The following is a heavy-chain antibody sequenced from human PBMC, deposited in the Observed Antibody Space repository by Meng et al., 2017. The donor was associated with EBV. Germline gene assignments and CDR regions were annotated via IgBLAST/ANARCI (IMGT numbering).Heavy chain of an antibody. D-gene: IGHD2/OR15-2a*01. CDR2: IYDTGIT. Sequence: QGRLSGSGQGLGKPSGTLSLTCIFPGFSVTSGAYHWSWIRQSPGKGLEWIGYIYDTGITIYNPSLKSRVTISLETSKNQFSLKVNSVTTADTAVYYCAKSRSSTPGIVDDWGQGTLVTVSS. CDR1: GFSVTSGAYH. V-gene: IGHV4-61*08. J-gene: IGHJ4*02. CDR3: AKSRSSTPGIVDD.